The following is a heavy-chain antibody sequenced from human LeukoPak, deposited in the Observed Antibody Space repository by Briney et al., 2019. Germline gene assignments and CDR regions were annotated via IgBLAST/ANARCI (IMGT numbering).Heavy chain of an antibody. CDR1: GFTFQNFD. J-gene: IGHJ4*02. CDR2: ISGSGGST. CDR3: AKNRGGYTEYYFDY. D-gene: IGHD5-24*01. Sequence: PGGSLRLSCAASGFTFQNFDMSWVRQAPGKGLEWVSAISGSGGSTYYADSVKGRFTISRDNSKNTLYLQMNSLRAEDTAVYYCAKNRGGYTEYYFDYWGQGTLVTVSS. V-gene: IGHV3-23*01.